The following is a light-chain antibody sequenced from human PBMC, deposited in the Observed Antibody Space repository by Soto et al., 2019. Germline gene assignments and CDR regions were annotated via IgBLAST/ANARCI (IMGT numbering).Light chain of an antibody. Sequence: DIQMTQSPSSLSASVGDRVTITCRASQNIVSRYLSWYQQRPGRAPNLVISGTFNLQSGVPSRFSGSGSGTDFTLTISSVQPEDFATYFCQQTHSSPLTFGGGTKVEIK. CDR1: QNIVSRY. CDR3: QQTHSSPLT. CDR2: GTF. J-gene: IGKJ4*01. V-gene: IGKV1-39*01.